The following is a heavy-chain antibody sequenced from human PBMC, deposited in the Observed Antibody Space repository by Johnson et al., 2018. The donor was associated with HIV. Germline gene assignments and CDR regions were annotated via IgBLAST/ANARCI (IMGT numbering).Heavy chain of an antibody. J-gene: IGHJ3*02. CDR2: INWNVGST. CDR1: GFNFSDYY. V-gene: IGHV3-20*04. Sequence: EVQLVESGGGLVKPGGSLTVSCAASGFNFSDYYMSWIRQAPGKGLEWVSGINWNVGSTGYADSVKGRFTIFRDNSKSTLYMNRLRTGDTAVYYCASLPIAARPPTDGIDIWGQGTMVTVSS. CDR3: ASLPIAARPPTDGIDI. D-gene: IGHD6-6*01.